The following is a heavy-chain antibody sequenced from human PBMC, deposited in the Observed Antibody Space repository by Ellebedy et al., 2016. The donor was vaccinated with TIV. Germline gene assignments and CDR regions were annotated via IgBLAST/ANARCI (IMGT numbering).Heavy chain of an antibody. CDR1: GYTFTGYY. D-gene: IGHD4-17*01. CDR2: INPNSGGT. J-gene: IGHJ5*02. CDR3: ARDMGETVTTEGRSVGIDP. V-gene: IGHV1-2*04. Sequence: ASVKVSCKASGYTFTGYYMHWVRQAPGQGLEWMGWINPNSGGTNYAQKFQGWVTMTRDTSISTAYMELSRLRSDDTAVYYCARDMGETVTTEGRSVGIDPWGQGTLVTVSS.